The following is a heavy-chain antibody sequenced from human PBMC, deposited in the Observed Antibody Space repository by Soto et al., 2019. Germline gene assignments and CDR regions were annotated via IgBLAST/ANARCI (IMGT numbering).Heavy chain of an antibody. CDR3: ARWSAIVGGAEAFDV. CDR1: GYTFINYG. D-gene: IGHD1-26*01. J-gene: IGHJ3*01. CDR2: LSAYNGNT. Sequence: QVQLVQSGAEVKKPGASVRVSCKTSGYTFINYGITWVRQAPGQGLEWMGWLSAYNGNTSSSEKLQDRFTMTTDTSTSTTYMELRSLTSDDTAVYYCARWSAIVGGAEAFDVWGQGTMVIVSS. V-gene: IGHV1-18*01.